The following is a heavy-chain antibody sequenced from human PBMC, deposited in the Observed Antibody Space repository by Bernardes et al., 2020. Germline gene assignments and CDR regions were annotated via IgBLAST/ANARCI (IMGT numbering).Heavy chain of an antibody. CDR1: GYTFTSYG. CDR2: ISAYNGNT. Sequence: ASLKVSCKASGYTFTSYGISWVRQAPGQGLEWMGWISAYNGNTTYAQKLQGRVTMTTDTSTSTAYMELRSLRSDDTAVYYCARGIRGIAAPIAFFDYWGQGTLVTVSS. CDR3: ARGIRGIAAPIAFFDY. V-gene: IGHV1-18*01. D-gene: IGHD6-13*01. J-gene: IGHJ4*02.